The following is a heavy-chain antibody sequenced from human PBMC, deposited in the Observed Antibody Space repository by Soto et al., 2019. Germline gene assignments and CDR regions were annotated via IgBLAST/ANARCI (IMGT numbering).Heavy chain of an antibody. D-gene: IGHD3-22*01. CDR3: ARGASYYYDSSGYYYFDY. CDR1: GGSFSGYS. CDR2: IYHSGST. Sequence: PSETLSLTCAVYGGSFSGYSWSWIRQPPGKGLEWIGYIYHSGSTYYNPSLKSRVTISVDRSKNQFSLKLSSVTAADTAVYYCARGASYYYDSSGYYYFDYWGQGTLVTVSS. V-gene: IGHV4-30-2*01. J-gene: IGHJ4*02.